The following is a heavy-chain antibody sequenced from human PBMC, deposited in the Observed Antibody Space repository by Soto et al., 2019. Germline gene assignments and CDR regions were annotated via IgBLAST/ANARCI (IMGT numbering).Heavy chain of an antibody. CDR1: GGSVSSGSYY. V-gene: IGHV4-61*01. J-gene: IGHJ4*02. Sequence: SETLSLTCTVSGGSVSSGSYYWSWIRQPPGKGLEWIGYIYYSGSTNYNPSLKSRVTISVDTSKNQFSLKLSSVIAADTAVYYCARVGDKWAGATRAYYFDYWGQGTLVTVSS. D-gene: IGHD1-26*01. CDR2: IYYSGST. CDR3: ARVGDKWAGATRAYYFDY.